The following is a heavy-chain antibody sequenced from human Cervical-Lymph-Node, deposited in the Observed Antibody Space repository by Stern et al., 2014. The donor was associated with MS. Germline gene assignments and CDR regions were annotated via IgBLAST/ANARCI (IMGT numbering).Heavy chain of an antibody. D-gene: IGHD5-12*01. Sequence: VHLVESGGGVVQPGRSLGLSCAASGFTLRSHAMHWVRQAPGKGLEWVAVILSNGRETFYADSVKGRFTISRDISKNTLFLQMNSLIIEDTAVYYCAREGGESGRAHDCWGQGTLVTVSS. CDR2: ILSNGRET. J-gene: IGHJ4*02. CDR3: AREGGESGRAHDC. CDR1: GFTLRSHA. V-gene: IGHV3-30*04.